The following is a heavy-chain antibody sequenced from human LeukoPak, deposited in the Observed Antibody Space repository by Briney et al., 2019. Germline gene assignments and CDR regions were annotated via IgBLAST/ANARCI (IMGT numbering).Heavy chain of an antibody. CDR1: GYSFTSYW. CDR3: ARLRLSYGDGGLFDY. D-gene: IGHD4-17*01. J-gene: IGHJ4*02. V-gene: IGHV5-51*01. CDR2: IYPGDSDT. Sequence: GESLKISCKGSGYSFTSYWIGWVRQMPGKGLEWMGIIYPGDSDTRYSPSFQGQVTISADKSISTAYLQWSSLKASDTAMYYCARLRLSYGDGGLFDYWGQGTLVTVSS.